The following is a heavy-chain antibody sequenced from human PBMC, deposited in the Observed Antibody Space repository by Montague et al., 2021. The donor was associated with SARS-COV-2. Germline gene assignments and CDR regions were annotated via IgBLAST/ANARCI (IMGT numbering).Heavy chain of an antibody. D-gene: IGHD1-26*01. CDR2: VYYSRSS. J-gene: IGHJ4*02. CDR3: VRDPAPSGSGTFYDY. V-gene: IGHV4-59*02. CDR1: GDSVSHDF. Sequence: SETLSLTCTVSGDSVSHDFWTWIRQPPGKGLEWIGYVYYSRSSSYNPSLRGRVSIAVDTSKNQFSLRLSTVTAADTAIYYCVRDPAPSGSGTFYDYWGQGTLVAFSS.